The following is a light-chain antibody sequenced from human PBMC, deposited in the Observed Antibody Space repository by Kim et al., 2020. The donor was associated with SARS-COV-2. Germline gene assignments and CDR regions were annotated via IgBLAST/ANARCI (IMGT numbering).Light chain of an antibody. V-gene: IGKV3-11*01. CDR1: QNVNSH. CDR2: DSA. Sequence: PWKRATLSCRASQNVNSHLAWYQQKPGQAPGLLIYDSASRATGIPVRFSGSGSGTDFTLTISGLEPEDFAIYYCQHRDSWPPGATFGQGTRLEIK. CDR3: QHRDSWPPGAT. J-gene: IGKJ5*01.